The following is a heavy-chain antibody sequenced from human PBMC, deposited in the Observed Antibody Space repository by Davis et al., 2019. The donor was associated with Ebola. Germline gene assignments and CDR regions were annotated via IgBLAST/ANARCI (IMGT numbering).Heavy chain of an antibody. CDR3: ARTMIVVASFDY. V-gene: IGHV4-34*01. CDR2: INHSGST. J-gene: IGHJ4*02. CDR1: GSPFSAYY. D-gene: IGHD3-22*01. Sequence: SETLSLTFAVYGSPFSAYYWSRIRQPPGTGPEWIGEINHSGSTNYNPSLKSRVTISVDTSKNQSSLKLSSVTAADTSVYYCARTMIVVASFDYWGQGTLVTVSS.